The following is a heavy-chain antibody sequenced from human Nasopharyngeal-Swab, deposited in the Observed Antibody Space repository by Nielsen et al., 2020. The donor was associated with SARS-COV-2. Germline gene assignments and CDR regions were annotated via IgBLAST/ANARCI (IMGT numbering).Heavy chain of an antibody. V-gene: IGHV1-18*01. Sequence: ASVQVSCKASGYTFTSYGISWVRQAPEQGLEWMGWISAYNGNTNYAQKLQGRVTMTTDTSTSTAYMELRSLRSDDTAVYYCARAVGQQWLVRRNYFDYWGQGTLVTVSS. CDR1: GYTFTSYG. CDR3: ARAVGQQWLVRRNYFDY. D-gene: IGHD6-19*01. CDR2: ISAYNGNT. J-gene: IGHJ4*02.